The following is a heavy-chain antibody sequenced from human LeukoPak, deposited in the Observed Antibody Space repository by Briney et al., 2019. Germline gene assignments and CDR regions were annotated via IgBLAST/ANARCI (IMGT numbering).Heavy chain of an antibody. CDR2: IRYDGSNK. CDR1: GSTFSSYG. J-gene: IGHJ4*02. D-gene: IGHD3-10*01. Sequence: GGSLRLSCAASGSTFSSYGMHWVRQAPGKGLEWLAFIRYDGSNKYYADSVKGRFTISRDNSKNTLYLQMNSLRAEDTAVYYCAKPELLWFGEFNYDYWGRGTLVTVSS. V-gene: IGHV3-30*02. CDR3: AKPELLWFGEFNYDY.